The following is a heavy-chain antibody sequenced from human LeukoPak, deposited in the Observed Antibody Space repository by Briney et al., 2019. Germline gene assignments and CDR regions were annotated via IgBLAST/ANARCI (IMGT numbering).Heavy chain of an antibody. CDR2: IYYSGST. V-gene: IGHV4-59*12. CDR3: ARASDY. J-gene: IGHJ4*02. Sequence: SSETLSLTCTVSGGSISSYYWSWIRQPPGKGLEWIGYIYYSGSTSYNPSLKSRVTISVDTSKNQFSLKLSSVTAADTAVYYCARASDYWGQGTLVTVSS. CDR1: GGSISSYY.